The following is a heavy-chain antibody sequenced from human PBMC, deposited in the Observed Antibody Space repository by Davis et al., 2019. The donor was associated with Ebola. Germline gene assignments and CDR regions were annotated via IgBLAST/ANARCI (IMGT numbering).Heavy chain of an antibody. Sequence: GESLKISCAASGFTVSSNYMSWVRQAPGKGLEWVSVIYSGGSTYYADSVKGRFTISRDNAKNSLYLQMNSLRAEDTAVYYCARVDAILGGYWGQGTLVTVSS. D-gene: IGHD3-9*01. CDR3: ARVDAILGGY. V-gene: IGHV3-53*01. CDR2: IYSGGST. CDR1: GFTVSSNY. J-gene: IGHJ4*02.